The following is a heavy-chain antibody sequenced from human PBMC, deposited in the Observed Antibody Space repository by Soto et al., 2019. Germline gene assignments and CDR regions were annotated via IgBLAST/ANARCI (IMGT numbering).Heavy chain of an antibody. CDR3: ARMGDDSSGYYYGG. CDR1: GGTFSSYA. V-gene: IGHV1-69*06. J-gene: IGHJ4*02. CDR2: IIPIFGTA. D-gene: IGHD3-22*01. Sequence: SVEVSCKASGGTFSSYAISWVRQAPGQGLEWMGGIIPIFGTANYAQKFQGRVTITADKSTSTAYMELSSLRSEDTAVYYCARMGDDSSGYYYGGWGQGTLVTVSS.